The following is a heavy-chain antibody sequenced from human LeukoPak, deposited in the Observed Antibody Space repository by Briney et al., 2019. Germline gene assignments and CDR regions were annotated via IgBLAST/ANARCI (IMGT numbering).Heavy chain of an antibody. CDR1: GGTFSSYA. CDR3: AREADSSGYFDY. Sequence: SVKVSCKASGGTFSSYAISWVRQAPGQGLEWMGGIIPIFGTANYAQKFQGRVTITADESTSTAYMELSSLRSEDTAVYYCAREADSSGYFDYWGQGTLVTVSS. D-gene: IGHD3-22*01. V-gene: IGHV1-69*13. CDR2: IIPIFGTA. J-gene: IGHJ4*02.